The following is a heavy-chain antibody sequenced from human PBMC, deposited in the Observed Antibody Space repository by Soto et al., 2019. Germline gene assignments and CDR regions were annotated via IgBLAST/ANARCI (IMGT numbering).Heavy chain of an antibody. V-gene: IGHV4-59*01. CDR1: GGSISSYY. J-gene: IGHJ5*02. Sequence: QVQLQESGPGLVKPSETLSLTCTVSGGSISSYYWSWIRQPPGKGLEWIGYIYYCGSTNYNTSLRRRVTISVDTSKTQYSLKLTSLTAADTAVYYCATTSRFGDWFDPWVQGTLVIVSS. CDR2: IYYCGST. CDR3: ATTSRFGDWFDP. D-gene: IGHD3-16*01.